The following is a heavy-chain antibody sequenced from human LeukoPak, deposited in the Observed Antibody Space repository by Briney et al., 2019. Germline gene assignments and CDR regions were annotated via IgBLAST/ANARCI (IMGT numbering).Heavy chain of an antibody. CDR2: ISGNNDNT. CDR1: GYTFISYG. Sequence: GASVKVSCKASGYTFISYGLSWVRQAPGQGLEGMGWISGNNDNTNYAQKFQGRVTMTTHTYTSTAYMELRSLRSDDTAVYYCARLFCSTTSSYLGDYSYYYMDVWGTGTTVTVSS. D-gene: IGHD2-2*01. CDR3: ARLFCSTTSSYLGDYSYYYMDV. V-gene: IGHV1-18*01. J-gene: IGHJ6*03.